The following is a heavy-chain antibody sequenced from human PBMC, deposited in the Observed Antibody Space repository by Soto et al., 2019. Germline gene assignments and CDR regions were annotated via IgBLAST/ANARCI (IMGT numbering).Heavy chain of an antibody. J-gene: IGHJ4*02. CDR2: IIPLSGTT. Sequence: QVQLVQSGAEVRKPGSSVKVSCEASGSTFSNYAVSWLRQAPGQRPEWMGGIIPLSGTTNYAQRFQDRVTITADESMTTAYMELSSLRYEDTAVYYCARGPDRSGFYLFDYWGQGTLVTVSS. D-gene: IGHD3-22*01. V-gene: IGHV1-69*01. CDR3: ARGPDRSGFYLFDY. CDR1: GSTFSNYA.